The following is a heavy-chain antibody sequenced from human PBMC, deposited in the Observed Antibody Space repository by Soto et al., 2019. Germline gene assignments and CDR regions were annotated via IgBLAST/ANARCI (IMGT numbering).Heavy chain of an antibody. D-gene: IGHD5-12*01. CDR2: IIPIFGTA. J-gene: IGHJ4*02. CDR1: GGTFRSYA. Sequence: QVQLVQSGAEVKKPGSSVKVSCKASGGTFRSYAISWVRQAPGQGLEWMGGIIPIFGTANYAQKFQGRVTITADESTRPAHMELSSLRSEDTAVYYSARAREATDCDYWGQGTLVNVSS. CDR3: ARAREATDCDY. V-gene: IGHV1-69*01.